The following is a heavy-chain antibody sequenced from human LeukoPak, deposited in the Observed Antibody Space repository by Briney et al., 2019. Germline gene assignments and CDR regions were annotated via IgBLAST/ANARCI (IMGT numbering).Heavy chain of an antibody. CDR1: GYTFTSYD. J-gene: IGHJ4*02. V-gene: IGHV1-8*01. D-gene: IGHD3-10*01. CDR2: MNPNSGNT. CDR3: ARGPPGGWFGELSYDY. Sequence: ASVKVSCKASGYTFTSYDINWVRQATGQGLEWMGWMNPNSGNTGYAQKFQGRVTMTRNTSISTAYMELGSLRSEDTAVYYCARGPPGGWFGELSYDYWGQGTLVTVSS.